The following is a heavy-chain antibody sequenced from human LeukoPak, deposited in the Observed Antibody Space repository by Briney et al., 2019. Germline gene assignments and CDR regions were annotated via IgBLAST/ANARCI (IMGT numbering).Heavy chain of an antibody. Sequence: GGSLRLSCAASGFTFSSYGMHWVRQAPGKGLEWVAVIWYDGSNKYYADSVKGRFTISRDNSKNTLYLQMNSLRAEGTAVYYCAKTFRNCSSTSCPFDYWGQGTLVTVSS. CDR1: GFTFSSYG. CDR2: IWYDGSNK. V-gene: IGHV3-33*06. J-gene: IGHJ4*02. CDR3: AKTFRNCSSTSCPFDY. D-gene: IGHD2-2*01.